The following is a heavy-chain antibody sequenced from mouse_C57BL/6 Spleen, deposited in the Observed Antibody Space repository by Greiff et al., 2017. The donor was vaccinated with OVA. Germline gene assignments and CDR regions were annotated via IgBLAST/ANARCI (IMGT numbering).Heavy chain of an antibody. Sequence: QVQLQQSGPGLVQPSQSLSITCTVSGFSLTSYGVHWVRQSPGKGLEWLGVIWSGGSTDYNAAFISRLSISKDNSKSQVFFKMNSLQADDTAIYYCAREEGKAMDYWGQGTSVTVSS. CDR2: IWSGGST. CDR1: GFSLTSYG. V-gene: IGHV2-2*01. J-gene: IGHJ4*01. CDR3: AREEGKAMDY.